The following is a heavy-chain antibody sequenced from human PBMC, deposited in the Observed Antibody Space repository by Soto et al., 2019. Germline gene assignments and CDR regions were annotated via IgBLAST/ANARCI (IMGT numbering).Heavy chain of an antibody. Sequence: QVPLVQSGAEVKKPGASVKVSCKASGYTFTNFGISWVRQAPGQGLEWMGWISACNGNTKYAQKFQGRVTMTTDTSASTAYMEARSLRFDVTAVYYCARGGTASDDWGPGTLVTVSS. J-gene: IGHJ4*02. CDR3: ARGGTASDD. V-gene: IGHV1-18*01. CDR1: GYTFTNFG. CDR2: ISACNGNT. D-gene: IGHD2-21*02.